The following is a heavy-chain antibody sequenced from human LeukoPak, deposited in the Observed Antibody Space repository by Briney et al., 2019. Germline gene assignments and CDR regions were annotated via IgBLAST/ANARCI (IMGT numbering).Heavy chain of an antibody. D-gene: IGHD3-10*01. J-gene: IGHJ4*02. CDR2: ISGSGGST. CDR1: GFTFSSYA. Sequence: GGSLRLPCAASGFTFSSYAMSWVRQAPGKGLEWVSAISGSGGSTYYADSVKGRFTISRDNSKNTLYLQMNSLRAEDTAVYYCAKVEGSGSYRTKVRHFDYWGQGTLVTVSS. CDR3: AKVEGSGSYRTKVRHFDY. V-gene: IGHV3-23*01.